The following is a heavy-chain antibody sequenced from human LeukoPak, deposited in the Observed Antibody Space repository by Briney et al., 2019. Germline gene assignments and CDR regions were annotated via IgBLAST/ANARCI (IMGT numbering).Heavy chain of an antibody. V-gene: IGHV3-66*01. CDR1: GFSVSSNY. CDR3: AKTSRVNSAYDSPFDY. CDR2: SYSGGST. D-gene: IGHD5-12*01. Sequence: GGSLRLSCAASGFSVSSNYINWVRQAPGKGLEWVSVSYSGGSTYYADSVKGRITISRDNSKNTLYLQMNSLRAEDTAIYYCAKTSRVNSAYDSPFDYWGQGTLVTVSS. J-gene: IGHJ4*02.